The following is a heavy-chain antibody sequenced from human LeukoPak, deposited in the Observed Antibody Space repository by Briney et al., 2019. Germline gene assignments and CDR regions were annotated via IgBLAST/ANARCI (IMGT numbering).Heavy chain of an antibody. J-gene: IGHJ6*02. CDR1: GGSISSYY. CDR3: ARAMVATYPFYYYGMDV. Sequence: SETLSLTCTVSGGSISSYYWSWTRQPPGKGLEWIGYIYYSGSTNYNPSLKSRVTISVDTSKNQFSLKLSSVTAADTAVYYCARAMVATYPFYYYGMDVWGQGTTVTVSS. V-gene: IGHV4-59*08. CDR2: IYYSGST. D-gene: IGHD5-12*01.